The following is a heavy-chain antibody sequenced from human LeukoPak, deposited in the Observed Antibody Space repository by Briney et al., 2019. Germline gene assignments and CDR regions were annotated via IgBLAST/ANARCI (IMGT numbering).Heavy chain of an antibody. V-gene: IGHV3-48*02. CDR2: IRLTSNSM. Sequence: GGSLRLSCVASGFPLSSAWMNWVRQAPGKGLEWVSSIRLTSNSMSYADSVRGRFTTSRDNAKSSLFLQMNSLRDEDTAVYYCARDGDGHLDYWGQGTLVTVSS. J-gene: IGHJ4*02. D-gene: IGHD4-17*01. CDR1: GFPLSSAW. CDR3: ARDGDGHLDY.